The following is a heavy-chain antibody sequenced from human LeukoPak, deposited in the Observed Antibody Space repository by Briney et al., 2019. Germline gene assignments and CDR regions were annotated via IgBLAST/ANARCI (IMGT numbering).Heavy chain of an antibody. CDR3: ARGRSYFWFDP. J-gene: IGHJ5*02. D-gene: IGHD1-26*01. Sequence: ETLSLTCTVSGGSISSYYWSWIRQPPGKGPEWIGYIYYSGSTNYNPSLKSRVTISVDTSKNQFSLKLSSVTAADTAVYFCARGRSYFWFDPWGQGTLVTVSS. V-gene: IGHV4-59*01. CDR2: IYYSGST. CDR1: GGSISSYY.